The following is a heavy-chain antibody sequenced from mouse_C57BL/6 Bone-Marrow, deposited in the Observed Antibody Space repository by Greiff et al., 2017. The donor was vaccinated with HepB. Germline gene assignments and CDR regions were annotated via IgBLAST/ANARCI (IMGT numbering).Heavy chain of an antibody. CDR2: INPGSGGT. CDR1: GYAFTNYL. CDR3: ARSPLYFDY. Sequence: QVQLQQSGAELVRPGTSVKVSCKASGYAFTNYLIEWVKQRPGQGLEWIGVINPGSGGTNYNEKFKGKATLTADKSSSTAYMQLSSLTSEDSVVYFCARSPLYFDYWGQGTTLTVSS. J-gene: IGHJ2*01. V-gene: IGHV1-54*01.